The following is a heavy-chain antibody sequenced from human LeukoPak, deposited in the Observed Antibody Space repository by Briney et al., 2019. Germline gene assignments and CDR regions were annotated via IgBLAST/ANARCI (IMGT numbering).Heavy chain of an antibody. J-gene: IGHJ6*03. CDR3: ARHQGTTVTTRYYYMDV. Sequence: SETLSLTCAVSGYSISSGYYWGWIRQPPGKGLEWIGRIYHSGSTYYNPSLKSRVTISVDTSKNQFSLKLSSVTAADTAVCYCARHQGTTVTTRYYYMDVWGKGPRSPSP. D-gene: IGHD4-11*01. CDR1: GYSISSGYY. CDR2: IYHSGST. V-gene: IGHV4-38-2*01.